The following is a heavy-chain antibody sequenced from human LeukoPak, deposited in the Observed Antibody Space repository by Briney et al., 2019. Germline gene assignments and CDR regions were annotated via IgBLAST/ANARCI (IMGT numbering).Heavy chain of an antibody. CDR1: GFPFSGSG. Sequence: GGSLRLSCAASGFPFSGSGMHWVRQAPGKGLEWVAVIWYDGSHQYYADSVKGRFTISRDNSKNTLYLQMNSLRVEDTAVYFCAKDKDTPATAQPQRGYFESWGQGTLVTVSS. J-gene: IGHJ4*02. CDR3: AKDKDTPATAQPQRGYFES. D-gene: IGHD2-15*01. CDR2: IWYDGSHQ. V-gene: IGHV3-33*06.